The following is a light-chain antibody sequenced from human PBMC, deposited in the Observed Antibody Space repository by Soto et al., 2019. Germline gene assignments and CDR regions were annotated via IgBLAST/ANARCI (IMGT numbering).Light chain of an antibody. CDR1: QSISSW. J-gene: IGKJ2*01. Sequence: DIQMTQSPSTLSASVGDRVTITCRASQSISSWLAWYQQKPGKAPKLLIYDASSLESGVPSRFSGSGSGTEFTLTISRLQPDDFATYSCQQDKSYSYTFGNGTKLEIK. V-gene: IGKV1-5*01. CDR3: QQDKSYSYT. CDR2: DAS.